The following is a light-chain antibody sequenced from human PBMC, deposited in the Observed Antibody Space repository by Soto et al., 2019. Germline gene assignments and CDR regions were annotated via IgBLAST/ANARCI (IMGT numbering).Light chain of an antibody. J-gene: IGKJ3*01. CDR2: DAS. CDR1: QNIGSR. Sequence: DIQMTQSPSTLSASVGDRVAITCRASQNIGSRLAWYQQKPDEAPKLLIYDASSLESGVPLRFGGSGSGTDFTLIISSLQPDDFATYYCQQCNTPFTFGQGTKVDIK. V-gene: IGKV1-5*01. CDR3: QQCNTPFT.